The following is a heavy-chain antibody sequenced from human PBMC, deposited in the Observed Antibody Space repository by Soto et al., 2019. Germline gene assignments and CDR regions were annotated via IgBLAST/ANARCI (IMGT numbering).Heavy chain of an antibody. CDR1: GFTFSSYS. V-gene: IGHV3-21*01. CDR3: AREGINNYNEYYFDS. D-gene: IGHD4-4*01. J-gene: IGHJ4*02. CDR2: ISGSGNYT. Sequence: GGSLRLSCAASGFTFSSYSMNWVRQAPGKGLEWVSSISGSGNYTHYADFLRGRFTISRDNAKTSLYLQMNSLRAEDTAVYYCAREGINNYNEYYFDSRGQGTVVTVSS.